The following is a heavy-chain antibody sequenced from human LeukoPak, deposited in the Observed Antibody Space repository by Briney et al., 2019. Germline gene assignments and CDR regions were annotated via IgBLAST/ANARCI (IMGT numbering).Heavy chain of an antibody. V-gene: IGHV3-21*01. CDR1: GFTFSSYS. Sequence: PGGSLRLSCAASGFTFSSYSMSWVRQAPGKGLEWVSSISSSSSYIYYADSVKGRFTISRDNAKNSLYLQMNSLRAEDTAVYYCAIARTFGELLFDYWGQGTLVTVSS. CDR3: AIARTFGELLFDY. J-gene: IGHJ4*02. D-gene: IGHD3-10*01. CDR2: ISSSSSYI.